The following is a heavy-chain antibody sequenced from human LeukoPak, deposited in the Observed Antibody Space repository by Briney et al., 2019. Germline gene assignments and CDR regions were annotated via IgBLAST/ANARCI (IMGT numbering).Heavy chain of an antibody. CDR1: GFTFSSYK. V-gene: IGHV3-21*06. CDR2: IHSGGSDV. Sequence: GGSLRLSCAASGFTFSSYKMNWVRQAPGRGLEWVSSIHSGGSDVYYADSVKGRFTVSRGNAKNSLFLQMNSLRGEDTALYYCARGHYDILTGNYKWTPDYWGQGTLVTVSS. CDR3: ARGHYDILTGNYKWTPDY. D-gene: IGHD3-9*01. J-gene: IGHJ4*02.